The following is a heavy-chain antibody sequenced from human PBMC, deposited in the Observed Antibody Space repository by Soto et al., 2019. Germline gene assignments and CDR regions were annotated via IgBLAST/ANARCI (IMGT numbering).Heavy chain of an antibody. D-gene: IGHD6-13*01. J-gene: IGHJ6*02. V-gene: IGHV4-31*03. CDR1: GGSISSGGYY. Sequence: PSETLSLTCTVSGGSISSGGYYWSWIRQHPGKGLEWIGYIYYSGSTYYNPSLKSRVTISVDTSKNQFSLKLSSVTAADTAVYYCARDHPIIITAAGTVPLYYYYGMDVWGQGTTVTVSS. CDR2: IYYSGST. CDR3: ARDHPIIITAAGTVPLYYYYGMDV.